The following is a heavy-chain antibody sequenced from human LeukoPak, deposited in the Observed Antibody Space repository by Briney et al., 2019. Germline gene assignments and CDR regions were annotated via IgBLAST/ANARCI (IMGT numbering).Heavy chain of an antibody. CDR2: ISGDGGST. CDR1: GFTFDDYA. CDR3: ARVSFLKVEGQNWFDP. J-gene: IGHJ5*02. V-gene: IGHV3-43*02. Sequence: GGSLRLSCAASGFTFDDYAMHWVRQAPGKGLEWVSLISGDGGSTYYADSVKGRFTISRDNSKNTLYLQMNSLRAEDTAVYYCARVSFLKVEGQNWFDPWGQGTLVTVSS. D-gene: IGHD1-1*01.